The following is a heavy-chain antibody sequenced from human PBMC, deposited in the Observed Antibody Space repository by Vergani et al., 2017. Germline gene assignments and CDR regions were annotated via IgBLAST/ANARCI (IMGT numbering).Heavy chain of an antibody. CDR1: GFTFSSYA. CDR2: ISSNGGST. Sequence: EVQLVESGGGLVQPGGSLRLSCAASGFTFSSYAMHWVRQAPGKGLEYVSAISSNGGSTYYANSVKGRFTISRDNSKNTLYLQMGSLRAEDMAVYYCARDERDYGHPTGAFDIWGQGTMVTVSS. J-gene: IGHJ3*02. D-gene: IGHD4-17*01. CDR3: ARDERDYGHPTGAFDI. V-gene: IGHV3-64*01.